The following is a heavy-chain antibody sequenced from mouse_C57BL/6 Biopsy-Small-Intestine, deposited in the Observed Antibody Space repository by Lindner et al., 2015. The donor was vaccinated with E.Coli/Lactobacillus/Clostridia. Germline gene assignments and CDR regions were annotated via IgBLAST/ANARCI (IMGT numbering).Heavy chain of an antibody. CDR1: GYGFTSYY. Sequence: VQLQESGPELVKPGASVKISCKASGYGFTSYYIHWVKQRPGQGLEWIGWIYPGSGNTKYNENFKGKATLTADTSSSTAYMQLNSPTSEDSAVYYCARGDYDWFAYWGQGTLVTVSA. J-gene: IGHJ3*01. D-gene: IGHD2-4*01. CDR3: ARGDYDWFAY. CDR2: IYPGSGNT. V-gene: IGHV1-66*01.